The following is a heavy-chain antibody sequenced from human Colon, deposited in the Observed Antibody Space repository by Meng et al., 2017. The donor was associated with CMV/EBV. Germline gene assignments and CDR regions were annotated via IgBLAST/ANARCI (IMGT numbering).Heavy chain of an antibody. V-gene: IGHV3-74*01. D-gene: IGHD2-21*01. Sequence: GGSLRLSCAASGFSFSTFYMHWARQGPGKGLEWVARINSDGKSTSYVDAVKGRFIISRDNSKNTLYLRMIDLRAEDTAMYYCAKDRAYCGSFSCSPNYFDGWGQGNLVTVSS. J-gene: IGHJ4*02. CDR1: GFSFSTFY. CDR3: AKDRAYCGSFSCSPNYFDG. CDR2: INSDGKST.